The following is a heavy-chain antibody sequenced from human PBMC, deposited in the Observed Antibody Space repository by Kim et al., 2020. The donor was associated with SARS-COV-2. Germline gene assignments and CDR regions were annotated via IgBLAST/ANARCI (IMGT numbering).Heavy chain of an antibody. V-gene: IGHV3-23*01. Sequence: SVKGRFTVSRNNSKTTRYLQMNSLRAGDTAVYYCAKRMLSSSGNYYFDYWGQGTLVTVSS. D-gene: IGHD3-22*01. CDR3: AKRMLSSSGNYYFDY. J-gene: IGHJ4*02.